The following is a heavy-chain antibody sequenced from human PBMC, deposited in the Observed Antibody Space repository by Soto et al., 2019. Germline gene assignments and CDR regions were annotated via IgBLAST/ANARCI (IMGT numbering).Heavy chain of an antibody. V-gene: IGHV1-3*01. CDR1: GYTFTTYS. CDR2: IHAGNGNT. J-gene: IGHJ6*02. Sequence: QVQLVQSGPEMKKPGASVKLSCKASGYTFTTYSMPWVRQAPGQRLEWMGWIHAGNGNTEHSQKFQGRVTITRDTTASTAYLEVGSLRSEATAAYYCARAACSSTSCYNYYAYGMDVCGQGTAVTVS. CDR3: ARAACSSTSCYNYYAYGMDV. D-gene: IGHD2-2*01.